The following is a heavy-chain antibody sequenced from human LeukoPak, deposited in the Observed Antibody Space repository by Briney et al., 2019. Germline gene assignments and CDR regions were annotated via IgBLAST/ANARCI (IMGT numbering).Heavy chain of an antibody. CDR3: ARHGYYYGSGSYFDLYFDY. V-gene: IGHV4-39*01. CDR2: IYYSGST. J-gene: IGHJ4*02. D-gene: IGHD3-10*01. CDR1: GGSISSSSYY. Sequence: SETLSLTCTVSGGSISSSSYYWGWIRQPPGKGLEWIGSIYYSGSTYYNPSLKSRVTISVDTYKNQFSLKLSSVTAADTAVYYCARHGYYYGSGSYFDLYFDYWGQGTLATVSS.